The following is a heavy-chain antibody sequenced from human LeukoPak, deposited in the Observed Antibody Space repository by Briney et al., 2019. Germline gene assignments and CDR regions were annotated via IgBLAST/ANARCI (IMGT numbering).Heavy chain of an antibody. V-gene: IGHV3-74*01. J-gene: IGHJ4*02. CDR1: GFTFSGYW. CDR3: ARDSGSGWSSEDY. Sequence: GGSLRLSCAASGFTFSGYWMHWARQSPGKGLVWVSCINGDGSDTRYADSVKGRFTISRDNAKNTLYLQMNGLRVEDTAVYYCARDSGSGWSSEDYWGQGTLVTVSS. D-gene: IGHD6-19*01. CDR2: INGDGSDT.